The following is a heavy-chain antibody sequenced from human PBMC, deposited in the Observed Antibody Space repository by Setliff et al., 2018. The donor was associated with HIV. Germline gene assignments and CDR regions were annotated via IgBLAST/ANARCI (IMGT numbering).Heavy chain of an antibody. D-gene: IGHD3-22*01. CDR2: IYHSGST. Sequence: SETLSLTCTVSGYSISSGYYWGWIRQPPGKGLEWIGSIYHSGSTYYNPSLKSRVTISVDTSKNQFSLKLSSVTAADAAVYYCASRVYYYDSSGYLREEGFDPWGQGTLVTAPQ. J-gene: IGHJ5*02. CDR1: GYSISSGYY. CDR3: ASRVYYYDSSGYLREEGFDP. V-gene: IGHV4-38-2*02.